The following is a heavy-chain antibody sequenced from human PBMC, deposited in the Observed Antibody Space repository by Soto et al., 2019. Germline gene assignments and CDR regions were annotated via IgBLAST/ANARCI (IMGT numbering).Heavy chain of an antibody. D-gene: IGHD6-13*01. CDR2: IYYSGNI. Sequence: QVQLQESGPGLVKPSETLSLTCTVSGDSVTSRSYYWTWVRQPPGKGLEWIGYIYYSGNINYNPCLKSRLTISVDTYPNQFSLKLTSVTAADTAIYYCARGNIAASGTKFDPWGQGILVTVSS. CDR3: ARGNIAASGTKFDP. CDR1: GDSVTSRSYY. J-gene: IGHJ5*02. V-gene: IGHV4-61*01.